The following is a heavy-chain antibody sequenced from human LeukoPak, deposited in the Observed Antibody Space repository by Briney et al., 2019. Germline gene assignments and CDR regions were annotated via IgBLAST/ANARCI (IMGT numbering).Heavy chain of an antibody. V-gene: IGHV4-61*02. CDR1: GDSISISTYY. Sequence: SETLSFTCTVSGDSISISTYYWGWIRQPAGKGLEWIGRIYTSGSTNFNPSLKSRVTISVDTSKNQFSLKLSSVTAADTAVYYCARARVVPAASGTDAFDIRGQGTMVTVSS. CDR2: IYTSGST. D-gene: IGHD2-2*01. CDR3: ARARVVPAASGTDAFDI. J-gene: IGHJ3*02.